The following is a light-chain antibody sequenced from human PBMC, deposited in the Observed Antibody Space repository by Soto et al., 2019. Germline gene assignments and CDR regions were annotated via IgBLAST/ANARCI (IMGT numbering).Light chain of an antibody. Sequence: QSVLTQPRSVSGSPGQSVALSCTGTSSDVGGYNYVSWYQQHPGKAPKLMIYDVSKRPSGVPDRFSGSKSGNTASLTISGLQAEDEADYYCCSYAGYYTSHVFGTWPKATVL. J-gene: IGLJ1*01. CDR3: CSYAGYYTSHV. V-gene: IGLV2-11*01. CDR1: SSDVGGYNY. CDR2: DVS.